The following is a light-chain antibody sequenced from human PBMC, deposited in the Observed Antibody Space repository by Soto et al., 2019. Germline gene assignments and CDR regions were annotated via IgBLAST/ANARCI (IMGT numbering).Light chain of an antibody. Sequence: ALTQRPSASGSPGQSVTISCTGTSSDVGGYNYVSWYQQHPGKAPKLLIYEVIKRPSGVPDRFSASRSGNTASLTVSGLQAEDEADYYCSSYAGSNTPYVFGNGTKVTVL. CDR3: SSYAGSNTPYV. V-gene: IGLV2-8*01. J-gene: IGLJ1*01. CDR1: SSDVGGYNY. CDR2: EVI.